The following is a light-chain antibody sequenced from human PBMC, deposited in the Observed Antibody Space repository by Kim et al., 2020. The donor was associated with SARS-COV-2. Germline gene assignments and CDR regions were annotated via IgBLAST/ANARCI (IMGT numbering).Light chain of an antibody. Sequence: QSALTQPAPVSGSPGQSITISCTGTSSDVGGYNYVSWYQQHPGKAPKLMIYDVSKRPSGVSNRFSGSKSGNTASLTISGLQAEDEADYYCSSYTSRSTFVVFGGGTQLTVL. CDR2: DVS. J-gene: IGLJ2*01. CDR1: SSDVGGYNY. V-gene: IGLV2-14*01. CDR3: SSYTSRSTFVV.